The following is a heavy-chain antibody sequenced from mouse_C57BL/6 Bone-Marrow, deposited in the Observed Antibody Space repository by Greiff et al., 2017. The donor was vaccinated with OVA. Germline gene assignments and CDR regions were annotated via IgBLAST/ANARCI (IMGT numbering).Heavy chain of an antibody. D-gene: IGHD4-1*01. Sequence: VQLKESGGGLVKPGGSLKLSCAASGFTFSDYGMHWVRQAPEKGLEWVAYISSGSSTIYYADTVKGRFTISRDNAKNTLFLQMTSLRSEDTAMYYCARKDWDWYFDVWGTGTTVTVSS. J-gene: IGHJ1*03. CDR2: ISSGSSTI. CDR3: ARKDWDWYFDV. V-gene: IGHV5-17*01. CDR1: GFTFSDYG.